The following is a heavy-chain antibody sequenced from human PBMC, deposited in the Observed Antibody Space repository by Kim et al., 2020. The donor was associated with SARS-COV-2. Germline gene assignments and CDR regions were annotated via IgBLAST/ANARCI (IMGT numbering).Heavy chain of an antibody. CDR2: IDPSDSYT. Sequence: GESLKISCKGSGYSFTSYWISWVRQMPGKGLEWMGRIDPSDSYTNYSPSFQGHVTISADKSISTAYLQWSSLKATDTAMYYCARVSIAAAGTSGWFDPWGQGTLVTVSS. CDR3: ARVSIAAAGTSGWFDP. D-gene: IGHD6-13*01. J-gene: IGHJ5*02. V-gene: IGHV5-10-1*01. CDR1: GYSFTSYW.